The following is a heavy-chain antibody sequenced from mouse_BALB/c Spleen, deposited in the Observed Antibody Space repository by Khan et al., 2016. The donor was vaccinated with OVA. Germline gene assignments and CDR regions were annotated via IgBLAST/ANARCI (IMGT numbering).Heavy chain of an antibody. V-gene: IGHV3-2*02. CDR1: GYSITSDYA. CDR2: ISYSGNT. CDR3: ARIYGGDFDY. Sequence: EVQLKESGPGLVKPSQSLSLTYTVTGYSITSDYAWNWIRQFPGNKLEWMGHISYSGNTKYNPSLKSRISITRDTSKNQFFLQLNSVTTEDTATYYCARIYGGDFDYWGQGTTLTVSS. D-gene: IGHD1-1*01. J-gene: IGHJ2*01.